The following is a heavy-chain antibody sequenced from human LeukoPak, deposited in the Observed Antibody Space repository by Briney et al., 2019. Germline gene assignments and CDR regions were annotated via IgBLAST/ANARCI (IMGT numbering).Heavy chain of an antibody. J-gene: IGHJ4*02. CDR1: GGSITSYY. D-gene: IGHD5-18*01. CDR3: ATGDTYIDY. V-gene: IGHV4-59*01. CDR2: VSYTGGT. Sequence: SETLSLTCTVSGGSITSYYCTWIRQPPGKGPEWIGYVSYTGGTNYNPSLTSRLTISMDTSKNQFSLKLTSVSAADTAVYYCATGDTYIDYWGRGTLVTVSS.